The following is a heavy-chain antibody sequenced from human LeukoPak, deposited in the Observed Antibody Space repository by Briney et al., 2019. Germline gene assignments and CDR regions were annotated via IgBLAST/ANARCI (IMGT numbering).Heavy chain of an antibody. V-gene: IGHV4-61*02. CDR1: GGSISSGSYY. J-gene: IGHJ3*02. D-gene: IGHD2-2*01. CDR2: IYTSGST. CDR3: ARDRPEVRYCSSTSRKDAFDT. Sequence: SETLSLTCTVSGGSISSGSYYWSWIRQPAGKGLEWIGRIYTSGSTNYDPSLKSRVTISVDTSKNQFSLKLSSVTAADTAVYYCARDRPEVRYCSSTSRKDAFDTWGQGTMVTVSS.